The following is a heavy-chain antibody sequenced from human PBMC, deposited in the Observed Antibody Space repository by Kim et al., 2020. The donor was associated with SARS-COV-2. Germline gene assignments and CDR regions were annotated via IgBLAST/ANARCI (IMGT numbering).Heavy chain of an antibody. V-gene: IGHV3-48*02. J-gene: IGHJ4*02. CDR2: ISSSSSSI. Sequence: GGSLRLSCAASGFTFSSYSMNWVRQAPGKGLEWVSYISSSSSSIYYADSVKGRFTISRDNAKNSLYLQMNSLRDEDTAVYYCARDQGQLWFDQIDYWGQGTLVTVSS. CDR1: GFTFSSYS. CDR3: ARDQGQLWFDQIDY. D-gene: IGHD5-18*01.